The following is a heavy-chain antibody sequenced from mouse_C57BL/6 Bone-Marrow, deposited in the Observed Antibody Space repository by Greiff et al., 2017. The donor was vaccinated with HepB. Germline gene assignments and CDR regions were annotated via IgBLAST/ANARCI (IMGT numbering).Heavy chain of an antibody. Sequence: VQLQQSGPELVKPGASVKISCKASGYAFSSSWMNWVKQRPGKGLEWIGRIYPGDGDTNYNGKFKGKATLTADKSSSTAYMQLSILTSEDSAVYFCARSGYDVYFDVWGTGTTVTVSS. CDR2: IYPGDGDT. CDR1: GYAFSSSW. CDR3: ARSGYDVYFDV. J-gene: IGHJ1*03. V-gene: IGHV1-82*01. D-gene: IGHD2-2*01.